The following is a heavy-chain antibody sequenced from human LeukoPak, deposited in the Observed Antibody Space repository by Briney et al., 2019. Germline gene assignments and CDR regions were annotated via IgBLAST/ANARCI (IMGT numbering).Heavy chain of an antibody. V-gene: IGHV4-30-2*01. CDR3: ARAYCGGDCYTYCYYGMDV. D-gene: IGHD2-21*02. CDR2: IYHSGST. Sequence: KPSQTLSLTCAVSGGSISSGGYSWSWIRQPPGKGLEWIGYIYHSGSTYYNPSLKSRVTISVDRSKNQFSLKLSSVTAADTAVYYCARAYCGGDCYTYCYYGMDVWGQGTTVTVSS. CDR1: GGSISSGGYS. J-gene: IGHJ6*02.